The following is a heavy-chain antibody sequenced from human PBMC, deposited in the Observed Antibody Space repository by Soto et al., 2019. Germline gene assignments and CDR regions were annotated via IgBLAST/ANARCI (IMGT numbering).Heavy chain of an antibody. CDR3: AKDALAYYDFWS. CDR2: ISNSGRST. V-gene: IGHV3-23*01. J-gene: IGHJ4*02. Sequence: GGSLRLSCAASGLTFSSYAMSWVRQAPGKGLEWVSHISNSGRSTKYADSVKGRFTISRDNSKNPLYLQMNSLRAEDTAIYYCAKDALAYYDFWSWGQGTLVNVSS. D-gene: IGHD3-3*01. CDR1: GLTFSSYA.